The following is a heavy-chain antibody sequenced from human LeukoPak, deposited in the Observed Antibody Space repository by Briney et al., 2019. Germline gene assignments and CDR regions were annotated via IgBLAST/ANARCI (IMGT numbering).Heavy chain of an antibody. CDR1: GGSISGYY. J-gene: IGHJ4*02. Sequence: SETLSLTCTVSGGSISGYYWSWIRQPPGKGLEWIGYIYYSGSTNYSPSLKSRVTISVDTSKNQFSLKLNSVTAADTAVYYCAREVVAAAGTVDYWGQGTLVTVTS. D-gene: IGHD6-13*01. CDR3: AREVVAAAGTVDY. V-gene: IGHV4-59*01. CDR2: IYYSGST.